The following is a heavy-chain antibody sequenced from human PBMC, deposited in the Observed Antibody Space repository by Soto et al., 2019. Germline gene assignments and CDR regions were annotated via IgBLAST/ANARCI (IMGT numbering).Heavy chain of an antibody. Sequence: QVQLVESGGGVVQPGRSLRLSCAASGFSFSNYVLHWVRQAPGKGLEWVAVMSSGGGNKFYTDSVKGRFTISRDNSKNTLYLQMNSLRTEYTAVYFCARGGEGTFFDNWGQGTLVSFSS. CDR2: MSSGGGNK. D-gene: IGHD3-16*01. J-gene: IGHJ4*02. V-gene: IGHV3-30-3*01. CDR1: GFSFSNYV. CDR3: ARGGEGTFFDN.